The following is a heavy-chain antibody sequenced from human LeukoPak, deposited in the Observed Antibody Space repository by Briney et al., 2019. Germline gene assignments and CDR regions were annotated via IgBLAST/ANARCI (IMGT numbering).Heavy chain of an antibody. Sequence: PGGSLRLSCAASGFTFGNYAMHWVRQAPGKGLEWLAVMSYDGSKIYYADSVKGRFTISRDNSKNTLSLQMNSLRAEDTAVYYCARDNPITIHYYGMDVWGQGTTVTVSS. CDR1: GFTFGNYA. D-gene: IGHD3-10*01. CDR3: ARDNPITIHYYGMDV. CDR2: MSYDGSKI. J-gene: IGHJ6*02. V-gene: IGHV3-30*04.